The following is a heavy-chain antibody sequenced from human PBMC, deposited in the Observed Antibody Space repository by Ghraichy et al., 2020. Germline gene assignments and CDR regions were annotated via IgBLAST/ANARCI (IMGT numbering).Heavy chain of an antibody. CDR3: ASKEVVVPAAWAFDI. Sequence: GGSLRLSCAASGFTVSSNYMSWVRQAPGKGLEWVSVIYSGGSTYYADSVKGRFTISRDNSKNTLYLQMNSLRAEDTAVYYCASKEVVVPAAWAFDIWGQGTMVTVSS. CDR2: IYSGGST. J-gene: IGHJ3*02. D-gene: IGHD2-2*01. V-gene: IGHV3-53*01. CDR1: GFTVSSNY.